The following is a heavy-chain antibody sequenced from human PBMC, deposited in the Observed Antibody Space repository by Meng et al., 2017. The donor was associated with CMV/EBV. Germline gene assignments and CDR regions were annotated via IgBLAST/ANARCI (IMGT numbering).Heavy chain of an antibody. CDR3: ARESGYCFDY. D-gene: IGHD3-3*01. CDR2: IKWNGGST. Sequence: GGSLRLSCAASGFTFVVYGLSWVRQAPGEGLEWVSGIKWNGGSTGYADSVKGRFTISRDNAKNSLYLQMNSLRSEGTAVYYCARESGYCFDYWGRGALVTVSS. V-gene: IGHV3-20*04. CDR1: GFTFVVYG. J-gene: IGHJ4*02.